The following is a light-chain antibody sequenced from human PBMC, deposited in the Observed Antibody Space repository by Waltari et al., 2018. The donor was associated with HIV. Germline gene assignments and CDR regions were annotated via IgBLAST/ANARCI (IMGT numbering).Light chain of an antibody. CDR3: QQYYSLGPT. V-gene: IGKV4-1*01. Sequence: DIVITQSPTSLAVSLGERATLNCRSSRTIVYSSDNRNCLAWYQQKPGQPPKLLIYWASTRASGVPDRFSGSGSGTNFSLTISTLQPDDVALYYCQQYYSLGPTFGGGTKVEIK. CDR2: WAS. CDR1: RTIVYSSDNRNC. J-gene: IGKJ4*01.